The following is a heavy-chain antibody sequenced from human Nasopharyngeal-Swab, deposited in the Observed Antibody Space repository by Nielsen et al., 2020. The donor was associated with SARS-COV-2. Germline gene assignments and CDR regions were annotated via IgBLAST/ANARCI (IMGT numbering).Heavy chain of an antibody. CDR1: GGTFSNYA. V-gene: IGHV1-69*04. Sequence: SVKVSCKASGGTFSNYAISWVRQAPGQGLEWMGRTIPILGLANYAQKFLGRVTITADKSTNTAYMELGSLRSEDTAVYYCARDTPEDTTLVTAYYYYMDVWGKGTTVTVSS. J-gene: IGHJ6*03. D-gene: IGHD5-18*01. CDR2: TIPILGLA. CDR3: ARDTPEDTTLVTAYYYYMDV.